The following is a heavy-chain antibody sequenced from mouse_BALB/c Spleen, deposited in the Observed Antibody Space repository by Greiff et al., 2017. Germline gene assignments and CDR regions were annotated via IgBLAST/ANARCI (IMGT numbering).Heavy chain of an antibody. J-gene: IGHJ2*01. V-gene: IGHV5-6*01. CDR1: GFTFSSYG. D-gene: IGHD2-13*01. CDR3: ARGRGDTYYFDY. CDR2: ISSGGSYT. Sequence: EVQVVESGGDLVKPGGSLKLSCAASGFTFSSYGMSWVRQTPDKRLEWVATISSGGSYTYYPDSVKGRFTISRDNAKNTLYLQMSSLKSEDTAMYYCARGRGDTYYFDYWGQGTTLTVSS.